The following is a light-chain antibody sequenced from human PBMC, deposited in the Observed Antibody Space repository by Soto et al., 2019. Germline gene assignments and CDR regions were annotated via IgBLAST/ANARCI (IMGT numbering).Light chain of an antibody. J-gene: IGLJ2*01. CDR3: QTWSTVIVV. CDR1: SGHSSYT. CDR2: VLSDGSH. Sequence: QLVLTQSPSASASLGASVKLTCTLSSGHSSYTIAWHQQHPEKGPRYLMRVLSDGSHTKGDGIPDRFSGSSSGAERYLTISTLQSEDEADYYCQTWSTVIVVFGGGTKVTVL. V-gene: IGLV4-69*01.